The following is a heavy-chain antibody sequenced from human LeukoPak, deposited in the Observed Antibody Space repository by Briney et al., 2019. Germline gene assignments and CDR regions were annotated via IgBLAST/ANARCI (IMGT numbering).Heavy chain of an antibody. CDR2: ISWDGGST. CDR3: AKDSEVRWERQHYYYGMDV. V-gene: IGHV3-43D*03. CDR1: GFTFDDYA. J-gene: IGHJ6*02. Sequence: GGSLRLSCAASGFTFDDYAMHWVRQAPGKGLEWVSLISWDGGSTYYADSVKGRFTISRDNSKNSLYLQMNSLRAEDTALYYCAKDSEVRWERQHYYYGMDVWGQGTTVTVSS. D-gene: IGHD1-26*01.